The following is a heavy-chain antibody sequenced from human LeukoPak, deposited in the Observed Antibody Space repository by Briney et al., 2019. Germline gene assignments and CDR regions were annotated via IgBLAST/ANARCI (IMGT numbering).Heavy chain of an antibody. CDR3: AKGPKWELPKTFDY. V-gene: IGHV3-23*01. D-gene: IGHD1-26*01. Sequence: GGSLRLSCAASGFTFDDYAMSWVRQAPGKGLEWVSAISGSGGSTYYADSVKGRFTISRDNSKNTLYLQMNSLRAEDTAVYYCAKGPKWELPKTFDYWGQGTLVTVSS. CDR1: GFTFDDYA. J-gene: IGHJ4*02. CDR2: ISGSGGST.